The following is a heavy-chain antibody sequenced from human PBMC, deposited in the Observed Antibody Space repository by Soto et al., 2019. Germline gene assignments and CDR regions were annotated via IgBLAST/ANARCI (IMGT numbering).Heavy chain of an antibody. CDR2: IYYSGST. CDR1: GGSIFSHY. V-gene: IGHV4-59*11. CDR3: ARGHNLGGSTFDI. J-gene: IGHJ3*02. Sequence: SETLSLTCTVSGGSIFSHYWGWIRQPPGKGLEYIGYIYYSGSTNYNPSPKSRVTISVDMSREQFPLKLTSVTAADTAVYYCARGHNLGGSTFDIWGQGTSVTVSS. D-gene: IGHD3-16*01.